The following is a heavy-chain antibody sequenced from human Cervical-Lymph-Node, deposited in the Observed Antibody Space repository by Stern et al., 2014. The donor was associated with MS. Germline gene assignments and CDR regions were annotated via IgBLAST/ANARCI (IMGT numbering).Heavy chain of an antibody. CDR3: ARGRYCSGGSCYWYFDL. V-gene: IGHV3-53*01. CDR1: GFTVSSNY. CDR2: IYSGGST. Sequence: EVHLVESGGGLIQPGGSLRLSCAASGFTVSSNYMSWVRQAPGKGLEWVSVIYSGGSTYYADSVKGRFTISRDNSKNKLYLQMNSLRAEDTAVYYCARGRYCSGGSCYWYFDLWGRGTLVTVSS. D-gene: IGHD2-15*01. J-gene: IGHJ2*01.